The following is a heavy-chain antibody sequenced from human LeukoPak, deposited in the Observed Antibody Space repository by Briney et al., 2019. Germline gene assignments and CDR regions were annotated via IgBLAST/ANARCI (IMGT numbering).Heavy chain of an antibody. J-gene: IGHJ3*02. V-gene: IGHV4-59*01. CDR2: ICYSGSA. CDR1: GGSISSYF. Sequence: SETLSVTCTVPGGSISSYFWSWSRQPPGKGLEWGGYICYSGSANYNPSLKSRVTISVDTSKNQFSLKLSSVTAADTAVYYCARVYCSSTSCYTYAFDIWGQGTMVTVSS. CDR3: ARVYCSSTSCYTYAFDI. D-gene: IGHD2-2*02.